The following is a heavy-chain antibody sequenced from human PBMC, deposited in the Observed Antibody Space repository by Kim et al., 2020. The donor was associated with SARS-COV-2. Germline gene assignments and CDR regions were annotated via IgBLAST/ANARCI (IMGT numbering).Heavy chain of an antibody. CDR2: ISSSSSYI. J-gene: IGHJ5*02. CDR3: ARLGSVVPAARSKNWFDP. D-gene: IGHD2-2*01. CDR1: GFTFSSYS. V-gene: IGHV3-21*01. Sequence: GGSLRLSCAASGFTFSSYSMNWVRQAPGKGLEWVSSISSSSSYIYYADSVKGRFTISRDNAKNSLYLQMNSLRAEDTAVYYCARLGSVVPAARSKNWFDPWCQGTLVTVSS.